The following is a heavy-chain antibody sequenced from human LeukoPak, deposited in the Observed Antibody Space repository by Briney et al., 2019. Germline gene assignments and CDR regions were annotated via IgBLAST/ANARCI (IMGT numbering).Heavy chain of an antibody. D-gene: IGHD6-13*01. CDR3: ARGLIAAAGHNYYHYYMDV. J-gene: IGHJ6*03. CDR2: ISSSSSTI. Sequence: GGSLRLSCAASGFTFSSYSMNWVRQAPGKGLEWVSYISSSSSTIYYADSVKGRFTISRDNAKNSLYLQMNSLRAEDTAVYYCARGLIAAAGHNYYHYYMDVWGKGTTVTVSS. V-gene: IGHV3-48*04. CDR1: GFTFSSYS.